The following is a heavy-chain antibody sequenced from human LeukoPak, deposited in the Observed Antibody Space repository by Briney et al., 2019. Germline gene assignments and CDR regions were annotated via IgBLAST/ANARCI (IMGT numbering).Heavy chain of an antibody. D-gene: IGHD3-10*01. CDR1: GITLSSNY. J-gene: IGHJ4*02. CDR3: ARRLAGSDYFDY. Sequence: GGSLRLSCAGSGITLSSNYMSWVRQAPGKGLEWVSVIYSGGSTYYADSVKGRFTSSRDNSKNTLYLQMNSLRAEDTAVYYCARRLAGSDYFDYWGQGTLVTVSS. V-gene: IGHV3-53*01. CDR2: IYSGGST.